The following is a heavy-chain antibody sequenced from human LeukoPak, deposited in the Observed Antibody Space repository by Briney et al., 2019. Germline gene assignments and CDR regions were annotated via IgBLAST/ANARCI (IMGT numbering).Heavy chain of an antibody. J-gene: IGHJ4*02. CDR2: IYYSGST. CDR1: GGSISSGDYY. CDR3: ARRHDYGDYSSLGHFDY. V-gene: IGHV4-30-4*01. Sequence: SETLSLTCTVSGGSISSGDYYWSWIRQPTGKGLEWIGYIYYSGSTYYNPSLKSRVTISVDTSKNQFSLKLSSVTAADTAVYYCARRHDYGDYSSLGHFDYWGQGTLVTVSS. D-gene: IGHD4-17*01.